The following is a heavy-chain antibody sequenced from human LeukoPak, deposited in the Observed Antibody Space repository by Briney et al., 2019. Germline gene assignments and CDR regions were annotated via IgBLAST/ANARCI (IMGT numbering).Heavy chain of an antibody. D-gene: IGHD3-9*01. CDR3: ARASKILTGYFDY. CDR2: ITSSTSYM. V-gene: IGHV3-21*01. CDR1: GFTFSSYN. J-gene: IGHJ4*01. Sequence: GGSLRLSCAASGFTFSSYNMNWVRQAPGKGLEWVSSITSSTSYMYYADSVKGRFTISRDNAKNSLYLQMNSLRAEDTAVYYCARASKILTGYFDYWGLGTLVTVSS.